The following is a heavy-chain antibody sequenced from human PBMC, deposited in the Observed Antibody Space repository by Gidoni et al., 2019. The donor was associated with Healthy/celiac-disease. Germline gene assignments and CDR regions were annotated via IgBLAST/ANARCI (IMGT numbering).Heavy chain of an antibody. D-gene: IGHD3-3*02. CDR3: ARGETAWGHFWSGYSSGDWFDP. CDR2: MNPNSGNT. J-gene: IGHJ5*02. Sequence: QVQLVQSGAEVKKPGASVKVSCKASGYTFTSYDINWVRQATGQGLEWMGWMNPNSGNTGYAQKFQGRVTMTRNTSISTAYMELSSLRSEDTAVYYCARGETAWGHFWSGYSSGDWFDPWGQGTLVTVSS. V-gene: IGHV1-8*01. CDR1: GYTFTSYD.